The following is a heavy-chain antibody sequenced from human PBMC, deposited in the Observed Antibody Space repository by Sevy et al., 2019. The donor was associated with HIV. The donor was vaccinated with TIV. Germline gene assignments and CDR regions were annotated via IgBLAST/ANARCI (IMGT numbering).Heavy chain of an antibody. V-gene: IGHV3-30*04. CDR1: GFTFSSYA. CDR2: ISYDGSNK. J-gene: IGHJ4*02. CDR3: ARDLPPSATTVAHFDH. Sequence: GGSLRLSCAASGFTFSSYAMHWVRQAPGKGLEWVAVISYDGSNKYYADSVKGRFTISRDNSKNTLYLQMNSLRGEDTAVYYCARDLPPSATTVAHFDHWGQGTLVTVSS. D-gene: IGHD4-17*01.